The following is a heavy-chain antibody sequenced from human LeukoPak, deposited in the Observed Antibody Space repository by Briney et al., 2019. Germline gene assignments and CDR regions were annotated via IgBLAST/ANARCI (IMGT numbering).Heavy chain of an antibody. D-gene: IGHD6-13*01. J-gene: IGHJ4*02. CDR2: INHSGST. V-gene: IGHV4-34*01. CDR1: GGSFSGYY. CDR3: ARGKQQLATALDY. Sequence: SETLSLTCAVYGGSFSGYYWSWIRQPPGKVLEWIGEINHSGSTNYNPSLKSRVTISVDTSKNQFSLKLSSVTAADTAVYYCARGKQQLATALDYWGRGTLVTVSS.